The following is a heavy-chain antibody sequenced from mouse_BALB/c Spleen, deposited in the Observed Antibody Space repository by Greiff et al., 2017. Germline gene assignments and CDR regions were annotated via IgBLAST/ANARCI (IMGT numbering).Heavy chain of an antibody. D-gene: IGHD2-1*01. V-gene: IGHV1-4*02. CDR3: ARWPLYYGNSYWYFDV. CDR1: GYTFTSYT. Sequence: QVQLQQSAAELARPGASVKMSCKASGYTFTSYTMHWVKQRPGQGLEWIGYINPSSGYTEYNQKFKDKTTLTADKSSSTAYMQLSSLTSEDSAVYYCARWPLYYGNSYWYFDVWGAGTTVTVSS. CDR2: INPSSGYT. J-gene: IGHJ1*01.